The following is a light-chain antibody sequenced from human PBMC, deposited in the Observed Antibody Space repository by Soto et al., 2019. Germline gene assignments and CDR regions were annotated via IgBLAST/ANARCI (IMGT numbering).Light chain of an antibody. CDR1: QSISSW. Sequence: DIQMTQSPSTLSASVGDRVTITCRASQSISSWLAWYQQKPGKAPKLLIYKASNLEGGVPSRFSGSGSGTEFTLTISSLQPDDFATYYCQQYTTYPWTFGQGTKVEIK. J-gene: IGKJ1*01. CDR3: QQYTTYPWT. CDR2: KAS. V-gene: IGKV1-5*03.